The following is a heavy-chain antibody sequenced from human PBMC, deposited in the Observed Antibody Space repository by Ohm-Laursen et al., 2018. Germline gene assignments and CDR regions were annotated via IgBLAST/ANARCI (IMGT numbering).Heavy chain of an antibody. CDR3: ARANSSDYSAFDY. CDR1: GYTFTSYD. Sequence: SVKVSCKASGYTFTSYDINWVRQATGQGLEWMGWMNPNSGNTGYAQKFQGRVTMTRNTSISTAYMELSSLRSEDTAVYYCARANSSDYSAFDYWGQGTLVTVSS. D-gene: IGHD3-22*01. V-gene: IGHV1-8*01. J-gene: IGHJ4*02. CDR2: MNPNSGNT.